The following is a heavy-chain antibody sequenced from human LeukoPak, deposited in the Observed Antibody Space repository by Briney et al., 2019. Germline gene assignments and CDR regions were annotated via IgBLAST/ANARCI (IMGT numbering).Heavy chain of an antibody. CDR2: ICYSGST. J-gene: IGHJ6*03. CDR3: ARGDYSLSSYYYYYMDV. CDR1: GGSISSYY. D-gene: IGHD4-11*01. Sequence: PSETLSLTCTVSGGSISSYYWSWIRQPPGTGLEWIGYICYSGSTNYNPSLKSRVNISVDTSKNQFSLKLSSVTAADTAVYYCARGDYSLSSYYYYYMDVWGKGTTVTVSS. V-gene: IGHV4-59*01.